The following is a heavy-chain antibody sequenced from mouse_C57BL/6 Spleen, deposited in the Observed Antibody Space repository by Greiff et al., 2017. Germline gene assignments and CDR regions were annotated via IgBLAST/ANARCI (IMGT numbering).Heavy chain of an antibody. CDR1: GYTFTSYW. CDR3: ARPPWLLREWYFDV. J-gene: IGHJ1*03. CDR2: INPSNGGT. V-gene: IGHV1-53*01. Sequence: QVQLQQPGTELVKPGASVKLSCKASGYTFTSYWMHWVKQRPGQGLEWIGNINPSNGGTNYNEKFKSKATLTVDKSSSTAYMQLSSLTSEDSAVYYCARPPWLLREWYFDVWGTGTTVTVSS. D-gene: IGHD2-3*01.